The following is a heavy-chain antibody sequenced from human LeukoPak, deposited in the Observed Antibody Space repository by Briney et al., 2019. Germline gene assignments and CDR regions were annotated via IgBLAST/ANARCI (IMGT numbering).Heavy chain of an antibody. Sequence: PGGSLRLSCAASGFTVITNDMTWVRQAPGKGLEWVSVLYSDGNTKYADSVQGRFTISRYNSENTLYLEMNSLSPDDTAVYYCARGVEPLAANTLAYWGQGTLVTVSS. D-gene: IGHD1-14*01. CDR1: GFTVITND. V-gene: IGHV3-53*01. J-gene: IGHJ4*02. CDR2: LYSDGNT. CDR3: ARGVEPLAANTLAY.